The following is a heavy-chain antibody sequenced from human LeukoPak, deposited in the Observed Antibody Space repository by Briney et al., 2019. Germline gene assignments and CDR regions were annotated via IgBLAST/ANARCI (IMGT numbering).Heavy chain of an antibody. CDR1: GYTFTSYG. J-gene: IGHJ5*02. D-gene: IGHD2-15*01. Sequence: ASVKVSCKASGYTFTSYGTSWVRQAPGQGLEWMGWISAYNGNTNYAQKLQGRVTMTTDTSTSTAYMELRSLRSDDTAVYYCARDSRSVVVVAKPPNWFDPWGQGTLVTVSS. V-gene: IGHV1-18*01. CDR3: ARDSRSVVVVAKPPNWFDP. CDR2: ISAYNGNT.